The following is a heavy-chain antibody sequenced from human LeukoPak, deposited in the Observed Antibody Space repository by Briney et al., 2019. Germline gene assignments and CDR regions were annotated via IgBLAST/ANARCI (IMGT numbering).Heavy chain of an antibody. CDR3: AKVSESNYDILTGYYTPYYFDY. J-gene: IGHJ4*02. Sequence: GGSLRLSCAASGFTFSISSMSWVRQAPGKGLEWVSGISDSGGSTFYADSVKGRFTISRDNSKNILYLQMNSLRADDTAVYYCAKVSESNYDILTGYYTPYYFDYWGQGTLVTVSS. CDR1: GFTFSISS. CDR2: ISDSGGST. D-gene: IGHD3-9*01. V-gene: IGHV3-23*01.